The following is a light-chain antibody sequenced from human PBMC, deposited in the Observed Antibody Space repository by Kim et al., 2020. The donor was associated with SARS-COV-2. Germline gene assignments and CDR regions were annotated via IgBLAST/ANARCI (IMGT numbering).Light chain of an antibody. CDR2: GNG. CDR3: HSRDSSVSKKEL. V-gene: IGLV3-19*01. J-gene: IGLJ1*01. Sequence: SSELTQDPAVSVALGQTVRITCQGDSLRTYSATWYQQKPGQAPVLVVYGNGPLASGIPGRFSGSSSGTTASLTITGARAEDEAVYYCHSRDSSVSKKELFGAGTKVTVL. CDR1: SLRTYS.